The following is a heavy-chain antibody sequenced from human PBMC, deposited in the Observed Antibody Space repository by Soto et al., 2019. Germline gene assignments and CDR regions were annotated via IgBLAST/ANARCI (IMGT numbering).Heavy chain of an antibody. CDR2: IFYTGTT. V-gene: IGHV4-31*03. J-gene: IGHJ5*02. D-gene: IGHD3-3*01. Sequence: SETLSLTCTVSGGSITSGGYYWNWIRQHPGKGLEWIGYIFYTGTTRYNSALQSRVSISVDSTKNHFSLKLTSVTAADTAVYYRARYTTLFGVSWQAGFGPWGRVTLVTVSS. CDR1: GGSITSGGYY. CDR3: ARYTTLFGVSWQAGFGP.